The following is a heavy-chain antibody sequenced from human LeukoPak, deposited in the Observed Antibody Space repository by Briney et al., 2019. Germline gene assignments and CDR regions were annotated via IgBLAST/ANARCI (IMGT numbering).Heavy chain of an antibody. CDR2: IYYSGST. J-gene: IGHJ2*01. CDR3: ARAPLDCSGGSCYYWYFDL. Sequence: TSETLSLTCTVSGGSISSGDYYWSWIRQPQGKGLEWIGYIYYSGSTYYNPSLKSRVTISVDTSKNQFSLKLSSVTAADTAIYYCARAPLDCSGGSCYYWYFDLWGRGTLVTVSS. V-gene: IGHV4-30-4*08. CDR1: GGSISSGDYY. D-gene: IGHD2-15*01.